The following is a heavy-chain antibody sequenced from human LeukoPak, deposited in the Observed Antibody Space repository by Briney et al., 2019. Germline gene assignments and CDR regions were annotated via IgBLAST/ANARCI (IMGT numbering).Heavy chain of an antibody. J-gene: IGHJ4*02. CDR2: FYYSGST. CDR1: GGSISSYY. D-gene: IGHD3-22*01. Sequence: SETQSLTCTVSGGSISSYYWSWIRQPPGKGLEWIGYFYYSGSTNYNPSLKSRVTISVDTSKNQFSLKLSSVTAADTAVYYCARGGYYDSSGSDYWGQGILVTVSS. CDR3: ARGGYYDSSGSDY. V-gene: IGHV4-59*01.